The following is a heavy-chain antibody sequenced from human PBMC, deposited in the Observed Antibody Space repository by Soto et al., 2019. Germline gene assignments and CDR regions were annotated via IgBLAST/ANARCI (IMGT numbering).Heavy chain of an antibody. J-gene: IGHJ4*02. CDR1: GDTFSSYA. CDR2: IIPIFGTA. D-gene: IGHD3-10*01. CDR3: ARDGDAVGASDY. Sequence: SVKVSCKASGDTFSSYAISWVRQAPGQGLEWMGGIIPIFGTANYAQKFQGRVTITADESTSTAYMELSSLRSEDTAVYYCARDGDAVGASDYWGKGTLVTVSS. V-gene: IGHV1-69*13.